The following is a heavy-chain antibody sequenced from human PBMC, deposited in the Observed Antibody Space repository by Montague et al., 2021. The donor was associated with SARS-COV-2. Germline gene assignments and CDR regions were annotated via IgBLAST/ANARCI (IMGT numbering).Heavy chain of an antibody. CDR3: ARGIPIAAALINWFDP. J-gene: IGHJ5*02. D-gene: IGHD6-13*01. Sequence: SETLSLTCTVSGGSISSYYWSWIRHPPGKGLEWIGYIYYSGSTNYNPSLKSRVTISVDTSKNQFSLMLSVVTAADTAVYYCARGIPIAAALINWFDPWGQGTLVTVSS. CDR1: GGSISSYY. CDR2: IYYSGST. V-gene: IGHV4-59*01.